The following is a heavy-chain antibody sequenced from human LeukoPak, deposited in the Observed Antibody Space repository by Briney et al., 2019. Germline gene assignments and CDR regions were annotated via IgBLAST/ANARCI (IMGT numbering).Heavy chain of an antibody. CDR2: IIPIFGTA. V-gene: IGHV1-69*06. J-gene: IGHJ4*02. CDR3: ARDRGYSSGWYDY. CDR1: GGTFSSYA. Sequence: SVKASCKASGGTFSSYAISWVRQAPGQGLERMGGIIPIFGTANYAQKFQGRVTITADKSTSTAYMELSSLRSEDTAVYYCARDRGYSSGWYDYWGQGTLVTVSS. D-gene: IGHD6-19*01.